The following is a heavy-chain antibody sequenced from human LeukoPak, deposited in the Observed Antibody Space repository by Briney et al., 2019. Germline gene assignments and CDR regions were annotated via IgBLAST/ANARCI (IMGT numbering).Heavy chain of an antibody. J-gene: IGHJ4*02. Sequence: PSETLSLTCTVSGDSINSDVYYWNWIRQSPGKGLEWIGFIYYSGTTHYNPSLKSRVTISVDTSKNQFPLKLSSVTAADTAVYYCARGGKAGRYYFDYWGQGTLVTVSS. CDR2: IYYSGTT. CDR3: ARGGKAGRYYFDY. V-gene: IGHV4-30-4*08. D-gene: IGHD1-26*01. CDR1: GDSINSDVYY.